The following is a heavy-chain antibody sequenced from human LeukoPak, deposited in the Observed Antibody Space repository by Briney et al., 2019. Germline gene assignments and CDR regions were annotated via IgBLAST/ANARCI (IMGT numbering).Heavy chain of an antibody. CDR3: AKDLSSKSGWPDNWFDP. Sequence: GRSLRLSCAASGFTFSSYGMHWVRQAPGKGLEWVAVISYDGSNKYYADSVKGRFTISRDNSKNTLYLQMNRLRAEDTAVYYCAKDLSSKSGWPDNWFDPWGQGTLVTVSS. CDR2: ISYDGSNK. V-gene: IGHV3-30*18. J-gene: IGHJ5*02. D-gene: IGHD6-19*01. CDR1: GFTFSSYG.